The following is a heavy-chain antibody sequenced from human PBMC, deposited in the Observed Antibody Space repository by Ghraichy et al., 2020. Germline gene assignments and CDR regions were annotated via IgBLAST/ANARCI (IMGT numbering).Heavy chain of an antibody. CDR3: LRTLVRGEVTPDY. CDR1: GYTFTNYD. J-gene: IGHJ4*02. V-gene: IGHV1-8*01. CDR2: MNPDSGAT. Sequence: ASVKVSCKTSGYTFTNYDLNWVRQATGQGLEWMGWMNPDSGATGYAQNFQGRVTMTRSASISTAYLELSSLRSEDTAVYYCLRTLVRGEVTPDYWGQGTLGTVSS. D-gene: IGHD3-10*01.